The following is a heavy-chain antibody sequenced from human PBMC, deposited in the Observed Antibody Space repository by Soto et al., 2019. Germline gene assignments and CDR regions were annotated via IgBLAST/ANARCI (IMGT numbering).Heavy chain of an antibody. Sequence: QVQLQQSGPGLLKPSQTLSLTCVISGDSVSGDNIAWNWIRLSPSRGLEWLGRTYYRSKWSYDYAESVKSRITINADTSKNQFSLRLDSVTPEDPAIYYCARGAKSAFDYWGLGILVTVS. D-gene: IGHD3-16*01. V-gene: IGHV6-1*01. J-gene: IGHJ4*01. CDR2: TYYRSKWSY. CDR3: ARGAKSAFDY. CDR1: GDSVSGDNIA.